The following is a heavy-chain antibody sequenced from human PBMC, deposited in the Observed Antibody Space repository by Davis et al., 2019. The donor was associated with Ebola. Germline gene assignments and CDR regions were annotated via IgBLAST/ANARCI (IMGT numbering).Heavy chain of an antibody. CDR1: GYTFTSYG. CDR3: AGGSSSSYYYYGMDV. CDR2: ISAYNGNT. D-gene: IGHD2-2*01. Sequence: AASVKVSCKASGYTFTSYGISWVRQAPGQGLEWMGWISAYNGNTNYAQKLQGRVTMTTDTSTSTAYMELRSLRSDDTAVYYCAGGSSSSYYYYGMDVWGQGTTVTVSS. V-gene: IGHV1-18*01. J-gene: IGHJ6*02.